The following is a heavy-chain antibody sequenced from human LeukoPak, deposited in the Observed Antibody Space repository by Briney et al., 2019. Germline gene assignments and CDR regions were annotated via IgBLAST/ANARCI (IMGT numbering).Heavy chain of an antibody. J-gene: IGHJ4*02. V-gene: IGHV3-53*04. CDR3: VRVGDEVAYTRGYLDY. CDR1: GFTVSNHD. Sequence: GGSLRLSCAASGFTVSNHDMSWVRQAPGKGLEWVSVIYMGGNTFYVDSVKGRFTISRHTSKNTLYLQMNSLRPEDTAVYYCVRVGDEVAYTRGYLDYWGQGTLGTVSS. D-gene: IGHD3-16*01. CDR2: IYMGGNT.